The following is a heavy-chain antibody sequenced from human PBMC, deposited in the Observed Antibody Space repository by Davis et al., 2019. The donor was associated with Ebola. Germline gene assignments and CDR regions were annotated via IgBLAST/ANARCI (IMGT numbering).Heavy chain of an antibody. CDR1: GFTFSSYG. CDR2: ICYDGSNK. V-gene: IGHV3-33*01. D-gene: IGHD3-10*01. Sequence: GESLKISCAASGFTFSSYGMHWVRQAPGKGLEWVAVICYDGSNKYYAHSVKGRFTISRDNSTKTLYLQMNSLRAEDTAVYYCARRGGPYYYGSGSQGGLYYYMDVWGKGTTVTVSS. J-gene: IGHJ6*03. CDR3: ARRGGPYYYGSGSQGGLYYYMDV.